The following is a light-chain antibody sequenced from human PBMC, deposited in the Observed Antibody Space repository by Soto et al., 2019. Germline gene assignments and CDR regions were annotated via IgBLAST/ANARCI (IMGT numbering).Light chain of an antibody. Sequence: QSVLTQPASVSGSPGQSIAISCSGTSSDVGGDHVSWYQHHPGKVPRLIIYDVSNRPSGISNRFSGSKSDNTASLTISGLQADDEADYYCSSHSPSSHYVFRPGTKVTVL. J-gene: IGLJ1*01. CDR2: DVS. CDR1: SSDVGGDH. CDR3: SSHSPSSHYV. V-gene: IGLV2-14*03.